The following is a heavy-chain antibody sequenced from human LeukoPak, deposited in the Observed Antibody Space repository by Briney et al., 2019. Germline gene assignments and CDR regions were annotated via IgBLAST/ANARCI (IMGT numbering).Heavy chain of an antibody. CDR1: GYSFTNNW. Sequence: GESLKISCKASGYSFTNNWIGWVRQMPGKGLEWMGIIYPGDSDTRYSPSFQGQVTISADKSISTAYLQWSSLKASDTAMYYCASAGDSSGYYYFSALDIWGQGTMVTVSS. CDR2: IYPGDSDT. CDR3: ASAGDSSGYYYFSALDI. D-gene: IGHD3-22*01. J-gene: IGHJ3*02. V-gene: IGHV5-51*01.